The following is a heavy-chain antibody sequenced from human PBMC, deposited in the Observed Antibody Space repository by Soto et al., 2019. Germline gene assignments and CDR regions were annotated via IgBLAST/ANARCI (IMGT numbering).Heavy chain of an antibody. CDR2: IYYSGST. V-gene: IGHV4-59*01. J-gene: IGHJ4*02. CDR3: ARTRTYSSGWNWYYFDY. D-gene: IGHD6-19*01. Sequence: VPLSLTCTVSGGSISIYYWSWIRQTPGKGLEWIGYIYYSGSTNYNPSLKSRVTISVDTSKNQFSLKLSSVTAADTAVYYCARTRTYSSGWNWYYFDYWGQGTLVTVSS. CDR1: GGSISIYY.